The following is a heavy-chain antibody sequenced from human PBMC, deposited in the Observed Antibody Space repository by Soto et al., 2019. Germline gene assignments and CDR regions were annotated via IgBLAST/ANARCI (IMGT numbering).Heavy chain of an antibody. Sequence: QVQLQESGPGLVKPSETLSLTCTVSGGSISSYYWSWIRQPPGKGLEWIGYIYYSGSTNYNPSLKSRVTISVDTSKNQFSRKLSSVTAADTAVYYCARDGPPGIAADGGYWGQGTLVTVSS. D-gene: IGHD6-13*01. V-gene: IGHV4-59*01. CDR3: ARDGPPGIAADGGY. CDR1: GGSISSYY. J-gene: IGHJ4*02. CDR2: IYYSGST.